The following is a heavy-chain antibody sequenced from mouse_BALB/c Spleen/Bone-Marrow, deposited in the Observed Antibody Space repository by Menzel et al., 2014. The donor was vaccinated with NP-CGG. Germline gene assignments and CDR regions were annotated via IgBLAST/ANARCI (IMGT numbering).Heavy chain of an antibody. CDR2: INPSNGGT. CDR3: TRGDDYDEEFAY. J-gene: IGHJ3*01. CDR1: GYTFTSYY. V-gene: IGHV1S81*02. D-gene: IGHD2-4*01. Sequence: QVQLQQSGAELVKPGASVKLSCKASGYTFTSYYMYWVKQRPGQGLEWIGGINPSNGGTNFNEKFKSRATLTVDKSSNTAYKQLSSLTSEDSAVYYCTRGDDYDEEFAYWGQGTQVTVSA.